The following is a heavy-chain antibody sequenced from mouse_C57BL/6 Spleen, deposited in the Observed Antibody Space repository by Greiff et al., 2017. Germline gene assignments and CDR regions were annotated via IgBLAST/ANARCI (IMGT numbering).Heavy chain of an antibody. V-gene: IGHV1-5*01. D-gene: IGHD2-4*01. J-gene: IGHJ4*01. Sequence: VQLQQSGTVLARPGASVKMSCKTSGYTFTSYWMHWVKQRPGQGLEWIGAIYPGNSDTSYNQKFKGKATLTAVTSASTAYMDLSSLTNEDAAVDFCTRNDYDGNAMDYWGQGTSVTVSS. CDR3: TRNDYDGNAMDY. CDR2: IYPGNSDT. CDR1: GYTFTSYW.